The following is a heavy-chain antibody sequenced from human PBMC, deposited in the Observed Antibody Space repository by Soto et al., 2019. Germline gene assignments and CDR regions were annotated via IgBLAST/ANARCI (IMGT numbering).Heavy chain of an antibody. CDR1: GYMFASYG. D-gene: IGHD1-1*01. CDR3: ARERGAYKYFDY. V-gene: IGHV1-18*01. J-gene: IGHJ4*02. Sequence: QVQLVQSGAEVKKPGASVKVSCKVSGYMFASYGISWARQAPGQGLEWMGWINTYNGNINYAQKSQGRATMTTHTSTSTAYMELRGLVSDYTALFYCARERGAYKYFDYWGQGTLVTVSS. CDR2: INTYNGNI.